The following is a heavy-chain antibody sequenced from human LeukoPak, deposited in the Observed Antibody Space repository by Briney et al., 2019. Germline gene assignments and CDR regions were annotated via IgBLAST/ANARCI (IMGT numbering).Heavy chain of an antibody. CDR2: INPNSGGT. CDR1: GYTFTCYY. Sequence: GASVKVSCKASGYTFTCYYMHWVRQAPGQGLEWMGWINPNSGGTNYAQKFQGRVTMTRDTSTSTVYMELSSLRSEDTAVYYYARGMRFLEWGYGMDVWGQGTTVTVSS. J-gene: IGHJ6*02. D-gene: IGHD3-3*01. CDR3: ARGMRFLEWGYGMDV. V-gene: IGHV1-2*02.